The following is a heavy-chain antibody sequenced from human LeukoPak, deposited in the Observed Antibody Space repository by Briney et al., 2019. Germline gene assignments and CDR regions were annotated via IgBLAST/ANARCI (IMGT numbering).Heavy chain of an antibody. D-gene: IGHD1-26*01. J-gene: IGHJ4*02. V-gene: IGHV4-38-2*02. Sequence: SETLSLTCTVSGYSISSGYFWGWIRQPPGKGLEWIGNIYHSGRTYYNPSLKSRVTISVDTSKNQFSLKLSSVTAADTAVYYCAKSGGYGLIDYWGQGTLVTVSS. CDR3: AKSGGYGLIDY. CDR1: GYSISSGYF. CDR2: IYHSGRT.